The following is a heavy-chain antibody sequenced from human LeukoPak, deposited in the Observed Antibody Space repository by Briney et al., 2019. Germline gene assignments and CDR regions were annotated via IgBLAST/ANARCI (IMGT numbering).Heavy chain of an antibody. D-gene: IGHD2-21*01. CDR1: GYSFTSYW. Sequence: GESLKISCKGSGYSFTSYWIGWVRQMPGKGLEWMGIIYPGDSDTRYSPSFQGQVTSSAEKSITTAYLQWSSLKASDTAMYYCASLRSYSDVFDIWGKGTMVTVFS. J-gene: IGHJ3*02. CDR3: ASLRSYSDVFDI. CDR2: IYPGDSDT. V-gene: IGHV5-51*01.